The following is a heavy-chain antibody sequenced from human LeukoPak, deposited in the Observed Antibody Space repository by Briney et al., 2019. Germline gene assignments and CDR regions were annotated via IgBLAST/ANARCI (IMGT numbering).Heavy chain of an antibody. V-gene: IGHV4-34*01. CDR1: GGSFSGYY. J-gene: IGHJ6*02. CDR3: ASQIPLLRFYYGMDV. CDR2: INHSGST. D-gene: IGHD3-3*01. Sequence: SETLSLTCAVYGGSFSGYYWSWIRQPPGKGLEWIGEINHSGSTNYNPSLKSRVTISVDTSKNQFSLKLSSVTAADTAVYYCASQIPLLRFYYGMDVWGQGTTVTVSS.